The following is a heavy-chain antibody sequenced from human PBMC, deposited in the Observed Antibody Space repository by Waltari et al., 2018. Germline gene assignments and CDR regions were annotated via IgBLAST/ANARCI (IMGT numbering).Heavy chain of an antibody. Sequence: QVQLVQSGAEVKKPGASVKVSCKASGYTFTSYDIHWLRQATGQGPEWMGWVNPNTGNTGYAQKFQDRLSMTTNNSITTAYMELPSLTSDDTAIYYCARGAAPGKGAHWFAPWGQGTLVTVSS. CDR1: GYTFTSYD. D-gene: IGHD6-13*01. V-gene: IGHV1-8*01. CDR2: VNPNTGNT. J-gene: IGHJ5*02. CDR3: ARGAAPGKGAHWFAP.